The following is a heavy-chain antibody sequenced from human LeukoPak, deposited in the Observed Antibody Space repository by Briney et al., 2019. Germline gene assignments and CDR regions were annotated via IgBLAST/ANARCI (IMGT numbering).Heavy chain of an antibody. CDR3: ATQDIVVVPASDVFDI. CDR1: GCTFTSYY. CDR2: INPSGGST. D-gene: IGHD2-2*01. Sequence: ASVKVSCKASGCTFTSYYMHWVRQAPGQGLEWMGIINPSGGSTSYAQKFQGRVTMTRDTSTSTVYMELSSLRSEDTAVYYCATQDIVVVPASDVFDIWGQGTMVTVSS. J-gene: IGHJ3*02. V-gene: IGHV1-46*01.